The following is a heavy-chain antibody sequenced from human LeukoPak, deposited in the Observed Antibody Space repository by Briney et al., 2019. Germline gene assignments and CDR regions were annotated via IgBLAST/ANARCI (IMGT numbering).Heavy chain of an antibody. Sequence: KPSETLSLTCTVSGGSISSSSYYWGWIRQPPGKGLEWIGSIYYSGGTYYNPSLKSRVTISVDTSKNQFSLKLSSVTAADTAVYYCARLRLVNWFDPWGQGTLVTVSS. D-gene: IGHD2-2*01. J-gene: IGHJ5*02. CDR2: IYYSGGT. CDR1: GGSISSSSYY. CDR3: ARLRLVNWFDP. V-gene: IGHV4-39*01.